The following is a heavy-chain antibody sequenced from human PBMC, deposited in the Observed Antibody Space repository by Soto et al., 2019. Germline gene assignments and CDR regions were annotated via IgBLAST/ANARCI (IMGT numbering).Heavy chain of an antibody. CDR2: IIPILGTA. V-gene: IGHV1-69*01. D-gene: IGHD3-22*01. CDR3: ARVGPYYYDSSGHFDI. J-gene: IGHJ3*02. CDR1: GGTFSSYA. Sequence: QVQLVQSGAEVKKPGSSVKVSCKASGGTFSSYAISWVRQAPGQGLEWMGGIIPILGTANYAQKFQGRVTITADESTSTAYMELSSLRSEDTAVYYCARVGPYYYDSSGHFDIWGQGTMVTVSS.